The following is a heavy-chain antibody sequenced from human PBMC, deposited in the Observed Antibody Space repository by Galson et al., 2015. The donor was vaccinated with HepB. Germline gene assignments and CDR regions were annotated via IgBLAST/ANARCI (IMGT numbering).Heavy chain of an antibody. CDR3: ARGSWSCSGGSCYWELFDY. V-gene: IGHV1-18*01. J-gene: IGHJ4*02. Sequence: SVKVSCKASGYTFTSYGISWVRQAPGQGLEWMGWISAYNGNTNYAQKLQGRVTMTTDTSTSTAYMELRSLRSDDTAVYYCARGSWSCSGGSCYWELFDYWGQGTLVTVSS. D-gene: IGHD2-15*01. CDR1: GYTFTSYG. CDR2: ISAYNGNT.